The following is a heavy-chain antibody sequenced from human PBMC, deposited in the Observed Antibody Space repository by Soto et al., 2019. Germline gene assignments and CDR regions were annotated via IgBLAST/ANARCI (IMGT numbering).Heavy chain of an antibody. CDR1: GFTFSSYA. CDR3: AKDQRPSSGGVIASFDC. J-gene: IGHJ4*02. Sequence: GGSLRLSCSASGFTFSSYAMSWVRQAPGKGLEWVSTITSEGDTTFYADSVKGRFTISRDNFKSTLYLQMNSLRAEDTAIYYCAKDQRPSSGGVIASFDCWGQGALVTVSS. V-gene: IGHV3-23*01. D-gene: IGHD3-16*02. CDR2: ITSEGDTT.